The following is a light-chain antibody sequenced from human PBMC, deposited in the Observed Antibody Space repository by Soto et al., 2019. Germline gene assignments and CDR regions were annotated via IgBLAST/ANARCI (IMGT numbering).Light chain of an antibody. V-gene: IGLV1-44*01. CDR3: AAWDASLDGYV. CDR2: SYD. CDR1: SSNLGDNA. Sequence: QSVLTQPPPASGTPGQRVTISCSTSSSNLGDNAVNWYQHVPGTAPKLLIYSYDQRPSGVPDRFSGSKSGTSASLAISGLQPEDEADYYCAAWDASLDGYVFGTGTKVTVL. J-gene: IGLJ1*01.